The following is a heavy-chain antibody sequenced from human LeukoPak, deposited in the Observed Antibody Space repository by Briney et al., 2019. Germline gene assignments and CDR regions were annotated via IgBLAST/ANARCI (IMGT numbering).Heavy chain of an antibody. CDR1: GFSLYTYS. D-gene: IGHD3-22*01. Sequence: GESLRLSCAVSGFSLYTYSMNWVRQAPGKGLEWVSSITSTSTYIYYADSVKGRFTISRDNAENSLYLQMNSLRVEDTAVYYCARVGYAAPVTSSGHTIDYWGQGTLVIVSS. CDR3: ARVGYAAPVTSSGHTIDY. CDR2: ITSTSTYI. J-gene: IGHJ4*02. V-gene: IGHV3-21*01.